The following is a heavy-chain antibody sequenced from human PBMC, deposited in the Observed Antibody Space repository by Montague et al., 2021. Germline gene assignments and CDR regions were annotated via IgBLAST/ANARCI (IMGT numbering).Heavy chain of an antibody. V-gene: IGHV6-1*01. J-gene: IGHJ5*02. CDR3: ARGGGGATATLFGS. Sequence: CAISGDSVSSNRATWNWIRQSPSRGLEWLGRTYYRSKWYNENAVSVKSRVTVIADTSKNQFSLHLTSVSPEDTALYFCARGGGGATATLFGSWGRGTLVTVSS. CDR2: TYYRSKWYN. CDR1: GDSVSSNRAT. D-gene: IGHD2-15*01.